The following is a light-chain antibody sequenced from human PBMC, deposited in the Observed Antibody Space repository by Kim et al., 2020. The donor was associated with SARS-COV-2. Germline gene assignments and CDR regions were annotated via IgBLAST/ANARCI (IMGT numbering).Light chain of an antibody. CDR2: QDS. CDR1: KWGYEY. Sequence: VAPRQTASITCAGEKWGYEYSCWYQQEPGQSPVLVIYQDSKRPSGIRERFSGSNSGNTATLTIGGTQAMDESDYYCQAWDSSTAFVFGTGTKVTVL. J-gene: IGLJ1*01. V-gene: IGLV3-1*01. CDR3: QAWDSSTAFV.